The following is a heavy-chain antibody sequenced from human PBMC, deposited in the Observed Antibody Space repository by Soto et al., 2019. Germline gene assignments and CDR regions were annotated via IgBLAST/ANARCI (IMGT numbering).Heavy chain of an antibody. J-gene: IGHJ6*02. CDR1: GGTFSSYT. Sequence: QVQLVQSGAEVKKPGSSVKVSCKASGGTFSSYTISWVRHAPGQGLEWMGRIIPILGIANYAQKFQGRVNINAEKSTSTDYMELSSLRSEDTAVYYCARGKVGATGGDYYYYGMDVWGQGTTVTVSS. V-gene: IGHV1-69*02. CDR2: IIPILGIA. D-gene: IGHD1-26*01. CDR3: ARGKVGATGGDYYYYGMDV.